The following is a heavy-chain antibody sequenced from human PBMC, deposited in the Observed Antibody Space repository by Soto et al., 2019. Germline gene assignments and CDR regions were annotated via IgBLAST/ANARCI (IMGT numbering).Heavy chain of an antibody. V-gene: IGHV3-33*01. J-gene: IGHJ4*02. D-gene: IGHD1-26*01. CDR1: GFTFSSYG. CDR2: IWYDGSNK. CDR3: ARDRVPGSYSYFPDY. Sequence: GGSLRLSCAASGFTFSSYGMHWVRQAPGKGLEWVAVIWYDGSNKYYADSVKGRFTISRDNSKNTLYLQMNSLRAEDTAVYYCARDRVPGSYSYFPDYWGQGTLVTV.